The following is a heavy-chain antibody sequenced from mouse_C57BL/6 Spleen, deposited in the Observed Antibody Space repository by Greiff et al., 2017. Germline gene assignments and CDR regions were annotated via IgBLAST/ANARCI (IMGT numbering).Heavy chain of an antibody. CDR2: IRSKSNNYAT. D-gene: IGHD2-3*01. CDR1: GFSFTTYA. V-gene: IGHV10-1*01. J-gene: IGHJ2*01. CDR3: VRQEGLLYYFDY. Sequence: EVQGVESGGGLVQPKGSLKLSCAASGFSFTTYAMTWVRQAPGKGLEWVARIRSKSNNYATYYADSVKDRFTISRDDSESMLYLQVNNLKTEDTVMYYGVRQEGLLYYFDYWGQGTTLTVSS.